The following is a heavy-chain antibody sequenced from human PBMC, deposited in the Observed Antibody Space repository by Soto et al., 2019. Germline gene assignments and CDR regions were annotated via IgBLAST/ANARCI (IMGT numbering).Heavy chain of an antibody. CDR2: IIPIFGTA. D-gene: IGHD2-15*01. Sequence: QVPLVQSGAEVKKPGSSVKVSCKASGGTFSSYAISWVRQAPGQGLEWMGGIIPIFGTANYAQKFQGRVTITADESTSTAYMELSSLRSEDTAVYYCARYCSGGSCYSGLYYYYGMDVWGQGTTVTVSS. J-gene: IGHJ6*02. V-gene: IGHV1-69*01. CDR1: GGTFSSYA. CDR3: ARYCSGGSCYSGLYYYYGMDV.